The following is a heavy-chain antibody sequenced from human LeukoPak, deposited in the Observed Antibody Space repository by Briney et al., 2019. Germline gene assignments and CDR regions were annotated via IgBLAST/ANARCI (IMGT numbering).Heavy chain of an antibody. J-gene: IGHJ3*02. CDR3: ARDGGSTSPSAGYAFDT. CDR2: IYYSGST. D-gene: IGHD2-2*01. V-gene: IGHV4-31*03. CDR1: GGSLSSGGYY. Sequence: SQTLSLTCTVSGGSLSSGGYYWSWIRQHPGTGLEWIGYIYYSGSTYYNPSLKSRVTISVDTSKNQFSLKLSSVTAADTAVYYCARDGGSTSPSAGYAFDTWGQGTMVTVSS.